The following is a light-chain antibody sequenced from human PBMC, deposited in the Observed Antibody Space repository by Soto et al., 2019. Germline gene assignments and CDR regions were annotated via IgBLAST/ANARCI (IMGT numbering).Light chain of an antibody. CDR2: KAS. J-gene: IGKJ4*01. CDR3: QHYNGYPIT. Sequence: DIHMTQSPSTLSASVGDRVTFTCRASQSLNNWLAWYQQKPGKAPKLLIYKASTLESGVPSRFSGSGSGTELTLAISSLQPDDIATYYCQHYNGYPITFGGGTKVEIK. CDR1: QSLNNW. V-gene: IGKV1-5*03.